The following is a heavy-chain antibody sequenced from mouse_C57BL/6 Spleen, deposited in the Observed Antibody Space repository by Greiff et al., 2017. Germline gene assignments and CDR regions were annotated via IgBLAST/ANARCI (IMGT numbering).Heavy chain of an antibody. CDR3: APGGLQAWFAY. CDR2: IHPNSGST. D-gene: IGHD3-2*02. CDR1: GYTFTSYW. Sequence: QVQLQQPGAELVKPGASVKLSCKASGYTFTSYWMHWVKQRPGQGLEWIGMIHPNSGSTNYNEKFKSKATLTVDKSSSTAYMRLSSLTSEDAAVYYCAPGGLQAWFAYWGQGTLVTVSA. V-gene: IGHV1-64*01. J-gene: IGHJ3*01.